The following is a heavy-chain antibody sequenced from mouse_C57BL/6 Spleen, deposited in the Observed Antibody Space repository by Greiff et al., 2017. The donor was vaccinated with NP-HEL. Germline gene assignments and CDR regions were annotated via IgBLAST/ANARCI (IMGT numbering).Heavy chain of an antibody. CDR1: GYTFTDYY. CDR3: ARRVYGYSYAIDY. V-gene: IGHV1-26*01. Sequence: VQLQQSGPELVKPGASVKISCKASGYTFTDYYMNWVKQSHGKSLEWIGDINPNNGGTSYNQKFKGKATLTVDKSSSTAYMELRSLTSEDSAVYYCARRVYGYSYAIDYWGQGTSVTVSS. CDR2: INPNNGGT. J-gene: IGHJ4*01. D-gene: IGHD2-2*01.